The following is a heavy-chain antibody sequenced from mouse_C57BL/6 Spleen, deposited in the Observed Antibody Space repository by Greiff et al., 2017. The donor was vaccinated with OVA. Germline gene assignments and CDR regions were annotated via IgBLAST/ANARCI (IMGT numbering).Heavy chain of an antibody. J-gene: IGHJ2*01. CDR1: GYTFTSYW. D-gene: IGHD5-1*01. V-gene: IGHV1-64*01. Sequence: QVQLKESGAELVKPGASVKLSCKASGYTFTSYWMHWVKQRPGQGLEWIGMIHPNSGSTNYNEKFKSKATLTVDKSSSTAYMQLSSLTSEDSAVYYCARVEYLYYFDYWGQGTTLTVSS. CDR2: IHPNSGST. CDR3: ARVEYLYYFDY.